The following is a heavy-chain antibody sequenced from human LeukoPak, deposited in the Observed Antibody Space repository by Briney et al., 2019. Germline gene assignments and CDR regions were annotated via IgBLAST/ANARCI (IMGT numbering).Heavy chain of an antibody. D-gene: IGHD5-18*01. J-gene: IGHJ4*02. CDR1: GYSFTSYW. CDR2: IYPGDSDT. V-gene: IGHV5-51*01. Sequence: GESLKISCKGSGYSFTSYWIAWVRQMPGKGLEWMGIIYPGDSDTRYSPSFQGQVTISADKSISTAYLQWSSLKASDTAMYYCARLGIQLWEDPRGHFDYGGKGTLVTVSS. CDR3: ARLGIQLWEDPRGHFDY.